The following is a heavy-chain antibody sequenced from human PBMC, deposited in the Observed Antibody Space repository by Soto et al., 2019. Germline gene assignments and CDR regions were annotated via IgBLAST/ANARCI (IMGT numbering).Heavy chain of an antibody. CDR2: IGPYNGNT. J-gene: IGHJ4*02. D-gene: IGHD6-19*01. Sequence: ASVKVSCKSSGYNFRNYGITWVRQAPGQGLEWMGWIGPYNGNTNYAQKFQGRVTMTTDTSTSTAYMELRSLRSDDTAVYYCARDSLPIAVAAPDYWGQGALVTVSS. CDR3: ARDSLPIAVAAPDY. CDR1: GYNFRNYG. V-gene: IGHV1-18*01.